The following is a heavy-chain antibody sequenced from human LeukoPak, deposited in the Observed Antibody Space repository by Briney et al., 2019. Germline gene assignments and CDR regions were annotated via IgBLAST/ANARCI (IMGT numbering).Heavy chain of an antibody. CDR3: ARGGIVVGVDY. J-gene: IGHJ4*02. Sequence: SETLSLTCTVSGGSISSYYWSWIRQPPGKGLEWIGFIYDSGSTNYNSSLKSRVTISVDTSKNQFSLKLSSVTAADTAVYYCARGGIVVGVDYWGLGTLVTVSS. D-gene: IGHD2-15*01. CDR2: IYDSGST. V-gene: IGHV4-59*01. CDR1: GGSISSYY.